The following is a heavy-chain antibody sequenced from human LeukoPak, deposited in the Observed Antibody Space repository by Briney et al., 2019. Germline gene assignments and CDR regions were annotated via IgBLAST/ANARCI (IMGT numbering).Heavy chain of an antibody. D-gene: IGHD2-15*01. CDR3: ARAGYCSGGNCYGFGY. J-gene: IGHJ4*02. Sequence: GGSLRLSCRASGFSVDSVFMNWVRQPPGKGLEWVSFIMPGGHIDYTDSVKGRFTISRDSFKNTLSLQMNSLRVDDSAVYYCARAGYCSGGNCYGFGYWGQGTLVTVSS. CDR1: GFSVDSVF. CDR2: IMPGGHI. V-gene: IGHV3-66*01.